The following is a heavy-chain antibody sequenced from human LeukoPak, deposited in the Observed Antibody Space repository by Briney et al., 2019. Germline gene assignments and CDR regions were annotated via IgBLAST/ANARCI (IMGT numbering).Heavy chain of an antibody. D-gene: IGHD1-14*01. Sequence: PEASVKVSCKASGYTFTTYSMNWVRQAPGQGLEWMGWINTNTGNPTYAQGFTGRFVFSLDTSVSTAYLQISSLKAEDTAVYYCARDLGALFHTGLDYWGQGTLVTVSS. J-gene: IGHJ4*02. CDR3: ARDLGALFHTGLDY. CDR1: GYTFTTYS. V-gene: IGHV7-4-1*02. CDR2: INTNTGNP.